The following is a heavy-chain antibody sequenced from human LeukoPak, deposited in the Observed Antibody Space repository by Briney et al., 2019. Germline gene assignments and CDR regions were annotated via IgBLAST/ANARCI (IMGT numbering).Heavy chain of an antibody. J-gene: IGHJ4*02. D-gene: IGHD2-2*01. CDR3: AKPASGGFSEDY. Sequence: GGSLRLSCAGSGFIGSSNYMSWVRQAPGKGLEWVSIIYSSGITYYADSVKGRFTISRDNSKNTLYLQMNSLRAEDTAVYYCAKPASGGFSEDYWGQGILVTVSS. CDR2: IYSSGIT. CDR1: GFIGSSNY. V-gene: IGHV3-53*01.